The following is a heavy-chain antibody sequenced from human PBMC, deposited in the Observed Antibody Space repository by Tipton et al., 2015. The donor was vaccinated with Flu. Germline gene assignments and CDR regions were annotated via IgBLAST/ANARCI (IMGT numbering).Heavy chain of an antibody. CDR3: TRDPLGYGDNGDDLDI. CDR1: GYSFTDYY. D-gene: IGHD4-17*01. Sequence: QVQLVQSGAEVKKPGASVKVSCKALGYSFTDYYVHWVRQAPGQGLEWMGRMNPNSGGTKSAQKFQGRITTARDTSISTAYMELSSLRSDDTAVYYCTRDPLGYGDNGDDLDIWGQGTLVTVSS. J-gene: IGHJ3*02. V-gene: IGHV1-2*06. CDR2: MNPNSGGT.